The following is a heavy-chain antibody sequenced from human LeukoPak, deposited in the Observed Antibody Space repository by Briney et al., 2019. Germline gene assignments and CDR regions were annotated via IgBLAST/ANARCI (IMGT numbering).Heavy chain of an antibody. CDR2: INPNSGGT. CDR3: ARDIVVVVAAENWFDP. Sequence: ASVKVSCKASGHTFTGYYMHWVRQAPGQGLEWMGWINPNSGGTNYAQKFQGRVTMTRDTSISTAYMELSRLRSDDTAVYYCARDIVVVVAAENWFDPWGQGTLVTVSS. V-gene: IGHV1-2*02. CDR1: GHTFTGYY. D-gene: IGHD2-15*01. J-gene: IGHJ5*02.